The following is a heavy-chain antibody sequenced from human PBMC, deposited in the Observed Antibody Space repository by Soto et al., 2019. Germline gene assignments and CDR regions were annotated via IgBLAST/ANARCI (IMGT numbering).Heavy chain of an antibody. D-gene: IGHD6-13*01. J-gene: IGHJ4*02. V-gene: IGHV4-59*01. CDR3: ARKASSSWYAYYFDY. CDR1: GGSISSYY. CDR2: IYYSGST. Sequence: SETLSLTCTVSGGSISSYYWSWIRQPPGKGLEWIGYIYYSGSTNYNPSLKSRVTISVDTSKNQFSLKLSSVTAADTAVYYCARKASSSWYAYYFDYWGQGTLVTVSS.